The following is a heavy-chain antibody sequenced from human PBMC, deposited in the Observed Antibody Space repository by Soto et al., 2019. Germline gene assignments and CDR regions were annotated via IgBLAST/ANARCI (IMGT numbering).Heavy chain of an antibody. D-gene: IGHD3-16*01. J-gene: IGHJ4*02. CDR3: AKGGSFDI. CDR2: ITSAVNYK. V-gene: IGHV3-30*18. Sequence: GGSLRLSCAASGFAFSTYGLHWVRQTPGKELEWVAIITSAVNYKYYADSVKGRFTISGDNSKNTLFLQMNSRRAEDTAVYYCAKGGSFDIWGQGTLVTVSS. CDR1: GFAFSTYG.